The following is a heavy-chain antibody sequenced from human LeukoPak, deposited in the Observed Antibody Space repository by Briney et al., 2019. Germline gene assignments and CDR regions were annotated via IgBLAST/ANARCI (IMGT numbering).Heavy chain of an antibody. CDR1: GYSISSAYY. J-gene: IGHJ4*02. Sequence: PSETLSLTCTVSGYSISSAYYWGWIRQPPGKGLEWIGSISHSGSPYYNPSLKSRVTISVDTSKNQFSLKLSSVTAADTAVYYCARVYNWNSSGLGAPRDWGRGTLVTVSS. D-gene: IGHD1-7*01. CDR2: ISHSGSP. V-gene: IGHV4-38-2*02. CDR3: ARVYNWNSSGLGAPRD.